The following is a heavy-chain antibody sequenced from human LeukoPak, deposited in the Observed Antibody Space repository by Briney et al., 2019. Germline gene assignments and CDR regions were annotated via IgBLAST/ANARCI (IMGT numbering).Heavy chain of an antibody. CDR2: ISGSSGST. D-gene: IGHD1-26*01. CDR1: GSTFISYA. CDR3: AKGGATARFDY. V-gene: IGHV3-23*01. J-gene: IGHJ4*02. Sequence: GGSLRLSCAASGSTFISYAMSWVRQAPGKGLDWVSTISGSSGSTYYADSVKGRFTISRDNSKNTLYLQMDSLRAEDTAVYYCAKGGATARFDYWGQGTLVTVSS.